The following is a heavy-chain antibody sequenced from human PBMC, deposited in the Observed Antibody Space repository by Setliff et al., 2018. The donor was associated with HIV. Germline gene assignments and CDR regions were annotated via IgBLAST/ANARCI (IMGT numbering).Heavy chain of an antibody. CDR1: YSSLTSNNFY. V-gene: IGHV4-39*07. D-gene: IGHD1-1*01. Sequence: SETLSLTCSVSYSSLTSNNFYWGWIRQPPGRGLEWIGNIYYTGTTYYNSSLKSRVRISVDTSTNQFSLNLNSVTPADTDVYYCATGPQLQRRVNDTFDVWGQGTMVTVSS. J-gene: IGHJ3*01. CDR2: IYYTGTT. CDR3: ATGPQLQRRVNDTFDV.